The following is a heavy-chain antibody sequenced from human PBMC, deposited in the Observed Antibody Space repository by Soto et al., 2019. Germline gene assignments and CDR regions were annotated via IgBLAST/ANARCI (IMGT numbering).Heavy chain of an antibody. CDR3: ARADPRRITIVRGVIIVFWFDP. CDR2: TYYRSKWYN. J-gene: IGHJ5*02. Sequence: SQTLSLTCAISGDSVSSNSAAWNWIRQSPSRGLEWLGRTYYRSKWYNDYAVSVKSRITINPDTSQNQFSLQLNSVTPEETAVYYCARADPRRITIVRGVIIVFWFDPWGQGTLVTVSS. D-gene: IGHD3-10*01. CDR1: GDSVSSNSAA. V-gene: IGHV6-1*01.